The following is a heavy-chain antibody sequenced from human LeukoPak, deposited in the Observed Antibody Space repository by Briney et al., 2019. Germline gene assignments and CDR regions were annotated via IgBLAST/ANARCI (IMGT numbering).Heavy chain of an antibody. J-gene: IGHJ4*02. CDR3: ARVPGYDFSSGYYDY. Sequence: ASVKVSCKASGGTFSSYAISWVRQAPGQGLEWMGRIIPIFGTANYAQKFQGRVTITTDESTSTAYMELSSLRSEDTAVYYCARVPGYDFSSGYYDYWGQGTLVTVSS. CDR1: GGTFSSYA. V-gene: IGHV1-69*05. D-gene: IGHD3-3*01. CDR2: IIPIFGTA.